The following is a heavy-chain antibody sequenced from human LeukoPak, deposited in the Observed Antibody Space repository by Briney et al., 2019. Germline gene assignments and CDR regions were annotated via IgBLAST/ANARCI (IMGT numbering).Heavy chain of an antibody. J-gene: IGHJ4*02. D-gene: IGHD6-13*01. Sequence: SETLSLTCTVSGGSISSYYWSWIRQPPGKGLEWIGYVYYSGSTNYNPSLKSRVTISVDTPKNQFSLKLSSVTAADTAVYYCARHVSYTSSWFRFDYWGQGTLVTVSS. V-gene: IGHV4-59*08. CDR2: VYYSGST. CDR1: GGSISSYY. CDR3: ARHVSYTSSWFRFDY.